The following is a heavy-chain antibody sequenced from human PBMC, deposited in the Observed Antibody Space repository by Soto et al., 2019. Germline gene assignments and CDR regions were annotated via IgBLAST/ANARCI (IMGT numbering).Heavy chain of an antibody. D-gene: IGHD1-26*01. CDR2: ISVYNGNT. CDR1: GYSFSSPG. V-gene: IGHV1-18*01. CDR3: TRESVGATHFDYFDY. J-gene: IGHJ4*02. Sequence: QVQMVQSGAEVKEPGASVKVSCKASGYSFSSPGLSWVRQAPGQVLEWMGWISVYNGNTKYAQKFQDRATLTRDTSTRTAYMELRSLRSDDTAVYFCTRESVGATHFDYFDYGGQGTLVTVSS.